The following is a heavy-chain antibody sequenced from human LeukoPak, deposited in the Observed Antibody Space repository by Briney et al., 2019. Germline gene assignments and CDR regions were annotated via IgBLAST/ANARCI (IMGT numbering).Heavy chain of an antibody. CDR2: IRGSGGST. CDR1: GFTFSSYA. V-gene: IGHV3-23*01. CDR3: AREDQGASWIYYFDY. J-gene: IGHJ4*02. D-gene: IGHD2-2*01. Sequence: GGSLRLSCAASGFTFSSYAMSWVRQAPGKGLEWVSAIRGSGGSTYYADSVKGRFTISRDNAKNSLYLQMNSLIAEDTAVYFCAREDQGASWIYYFDYWGQGTLVTVSS.